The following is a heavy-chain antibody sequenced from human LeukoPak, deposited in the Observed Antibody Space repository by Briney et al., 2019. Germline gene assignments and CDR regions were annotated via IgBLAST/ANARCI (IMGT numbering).Heavy chain of an antibody. D-gene: IGHD1-1*01. J-gene: IGHJ5*02. V-gene: IGHV1-2*02. CDR1: GYTFTGYY. Sequence: ASVKVSCKASGYTFTGYYIHWVRQAPGQGLEWMGWLNPKSGGTNYAQNFQGRVTMTRDTIINTAYMELSRLRSDDTAVYYCARNDWNDPWSDPWGQGTLVTVSS. CDR3: ARNDWNDPWSDP. CDR2: LNPKSGGT.